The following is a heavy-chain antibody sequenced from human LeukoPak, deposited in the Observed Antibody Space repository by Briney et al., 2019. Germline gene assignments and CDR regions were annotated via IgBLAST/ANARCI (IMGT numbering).Heavy chain of an antibody. CDR3: ARDRGKGQGDY. CDR1: GFTFGNYW. J-gene: IGHJ4*02. CDR2: INQDESEK. V-gene: IGHV3-7*01. Sequence: PGGSLRLSCAASGFTFGNYWTSWVRQAAGKGLEWVANINQDESEKYYVDSVKGRFTISRDNAKRSLFLQMNSLRADDTAVYYCARDRGKGQGDYWGQGTLVTVSS. D-gene: IGHD3-10*01.